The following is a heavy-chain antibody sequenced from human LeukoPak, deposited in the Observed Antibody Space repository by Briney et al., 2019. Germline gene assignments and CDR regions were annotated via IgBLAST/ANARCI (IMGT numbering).Heavy chain of an antibody. CDR3: ASPMTTVTTEVWDAFDI. Sequence: SVKVSCKASGGTFSSYAISWVRQAPGQGLEWMGGIIPIFGTANYAQKFQGRATITADESTSTAYMELSSLRSEDTAVYYCASPMTTVTTEVWDAFDIWGQGTMVTVSS. J-gene: IGHJ3*02. D-gene: IGHD4-17*01. CDR1: GGTFSSYA. CDR2: IIPIFGTA. V-gene: IGHV1-69*13.